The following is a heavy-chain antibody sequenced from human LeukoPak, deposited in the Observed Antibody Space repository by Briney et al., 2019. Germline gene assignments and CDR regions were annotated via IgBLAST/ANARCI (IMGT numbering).Heavy chain of an antibody. Sequence: SETLSLTCTVSGDSIYSSSNYWGWIRQPPGKGLEWIGSIYYSGSTYQNPSLKSRVIISVDTSKNQFSLRLSSVAAADTAIYYCARHGGRIDLWLEAFDFWGQGTLVTVPS. V-gene: IGHV4-39*01. CDR2: IYYSGST. CDR1: GDSIYSSSNY. J-gene: IGHJ4*02. D-gene: IGHD5-18*01. CDR3: ARHGGRIDLWLEAFDF.